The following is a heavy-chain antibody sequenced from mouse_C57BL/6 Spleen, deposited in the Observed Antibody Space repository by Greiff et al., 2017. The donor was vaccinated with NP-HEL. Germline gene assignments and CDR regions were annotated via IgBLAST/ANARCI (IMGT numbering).Heavy chain of an antibody. CDR2: INPNNGGT. J-gene: IGHJ4*01. CDR1: GYTFTDYN. Sequence: EVKLQESGPELVKPGASVKMSCKASGYTFTDYNMHWVKQSHGKSLEWIGYINPNNGGTSYNQKFKGKATLTVNKSSSTAYMELRSLTSEDSAVYYCARGGDYDVYAMDYWGQGTSVTVSS. D-gene: IGHD2-4*01. V-gene: IGHV1-22*01. CDR3: ARGGDYDVYAMDY.